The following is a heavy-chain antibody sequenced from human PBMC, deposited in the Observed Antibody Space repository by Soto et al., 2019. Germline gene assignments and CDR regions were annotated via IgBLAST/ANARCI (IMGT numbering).Heavy chain of an antibody. CDR3: ARDSLKMVSYYYDSSGYEGMGNWFDP. D-gene: IGHD3-22*01. CDR2: TYYRSKWYN. CDR1: GDSVSSNSAA. Sequence: PSQTLSLTCAISGDSVSSNSAAWNWIRQSPSRGLEWLGRTYYRSKWYNDYAVSVKSRITINPDTSKNQFSLQLNSVTPEDTAVYYCARDSLKMVSYYYDSSGYEGMGNWFDPWGQGTLVTVS. V-gene: IGHV6-1*01. J-gene: IGHJ5*02.